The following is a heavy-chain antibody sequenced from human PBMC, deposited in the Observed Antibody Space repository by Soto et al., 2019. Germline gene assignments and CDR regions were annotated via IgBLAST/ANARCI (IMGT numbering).Heavy chain of an antibody. CDR2: IYYSGST. Sequence: PSETLSLTCTISGGTISTYYWSWIRQPPGKGLEWIGYIYYSGSTNYNPSLKSRITISLDTSKNQFFLRLSSVTAADTAVYYCARHGSSWFRDNWFDPWGQGTLVTVSS. D-gene: IGHD6-13*01. J-gene: IGHJ5*02. CDR1: GGTISTYY. V-gene: IGHV4-59*08. CDR3: ARHGSSWFRDNWFDP.